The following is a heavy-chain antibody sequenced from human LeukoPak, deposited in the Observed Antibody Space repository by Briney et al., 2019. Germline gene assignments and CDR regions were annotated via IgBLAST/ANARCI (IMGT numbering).Heavy chain of an antibody. CDR1: GGSISSSSYY. CDR2: IYYSGST. CDR3: ARGVAAIFGDYYYGMDV. D-gene: IGHD2-21*02. Sequence: PSETLSLTCAVSGGSISSSSYYWGWIRQPPGKGLEWIGSIYYSGSTNYNPSLKSRVTISVDTSKNQFSLKLSSVTAADTAVYYCARGVAAIFGDYYYGMDVWGQGTTVTVSS. V-gene: IGHV4-39*07. J-gene: IGHJ6*02.